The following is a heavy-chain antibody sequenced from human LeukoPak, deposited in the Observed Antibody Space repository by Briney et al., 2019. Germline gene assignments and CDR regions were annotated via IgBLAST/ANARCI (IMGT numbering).Heavy chain of an antibody. V-gene: IGHV4-61*01. CDR3: ARDRSEVYYDFWSGQRGYYYYMDV. Sequence: SQTLCPTRALSGVSTSSSIYNWAWFRHPPGKGREGLGYIYYSGATNNNPSLKSRVTISVDTSKNQFSLKLSSVTAADTAVYYCARDRSEVYYDFWSGQRGYYYYMDVWGKGTTVTVSS. D-gene: IGHD3-3*01. CDR1: GVSTSSSIYN. J-gene: IGHJ6*03. CDR2: IYYSGAT.